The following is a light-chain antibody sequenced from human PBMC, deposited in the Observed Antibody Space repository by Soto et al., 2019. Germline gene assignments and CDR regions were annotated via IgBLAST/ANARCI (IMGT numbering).Light chain of an antibody. CDR3: QKYDRTPRT. Sequence: DFQMTQSPSSLSASVGDRVTITCRASQDIRDHLAWYQHKPGKVPNLLIYEASTLQSGVPSRFSGGGSGTDFTLTISSLQPEDVATYYCQKYDRTPRTFGQGTKVELK. CDR1: QDIRDH. CDR2: EAS. J-gene: IGKJ1*01. V-gene: IGKV1-27*01.